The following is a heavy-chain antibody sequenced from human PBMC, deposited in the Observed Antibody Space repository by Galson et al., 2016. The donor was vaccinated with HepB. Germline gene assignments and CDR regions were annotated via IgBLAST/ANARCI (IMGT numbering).Heavy chain of an antibody. V-gene: IGHV3-53*01. CDR3: AREWRGFFDS. CDR1: GFTVSDSY. CDR2: IYSGGNT. D-gene: IGHD3-10*01. J-gene: IGHJ4*02. Sequence: SLRLSCAASGFTVSDSYMSWVRQAPRKGLEWVSIIYSGGNTYYGDSVKGRFTIYRENSKNTVYLQMNSLRAEDTAIYYCAREWRGFFDSWGQGALVTVSS.